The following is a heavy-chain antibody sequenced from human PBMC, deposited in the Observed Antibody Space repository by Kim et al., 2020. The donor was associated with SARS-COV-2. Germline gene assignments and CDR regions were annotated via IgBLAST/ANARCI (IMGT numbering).Heavy chain of an antibody. J-gene: IGHJ4*02. CDR3: ARSGGVLRFVEWLFDY. Sequence: SLKSRVTISVDTSKNQFSLKLSSVTAADTAVYYCARSGGVLRFVEWLFDYWGQGTLVTVSS. V-gene: IGHV4-59*01. D-gene: IGHD3-3*01.